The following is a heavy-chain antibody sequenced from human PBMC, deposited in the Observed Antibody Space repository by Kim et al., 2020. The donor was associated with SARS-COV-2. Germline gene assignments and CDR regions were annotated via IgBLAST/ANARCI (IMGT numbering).Heavy chain of an antibody. J-gene: IGHJ4*02. CDR1: GGSVSSGSYF. D-gene: IGHD3-10*01. V-gene: IGHV4-61*01. Sequence: SETLSLTCTVSGGSVSSGSYFWSWIRQPPGKGLEWIGYVYYSGSTNYNPSLKSRVTISVDTSKNQFSLKLSPVTAADTAVYYCAKYYYGSGPYYFDYWGQGTLVTVSS. CDR3: AKYYYGSGPYYFDY. CDR2: VYYSGST.